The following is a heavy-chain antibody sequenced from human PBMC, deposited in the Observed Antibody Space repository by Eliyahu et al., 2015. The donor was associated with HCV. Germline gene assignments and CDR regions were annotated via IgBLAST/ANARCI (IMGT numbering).Heavy chain of an antibody. CDR3: ARVQCDYGRVINSKFDY. D-gene: IGHD4-17*01. V-gene: IGHV4-31*03. CDR2: IYYSGST. Sequence: QVQLQESGPGLVKPSQTLSLTCXVSGGSIXSXXYYWSWIRQHPGKGLEWIGYIYYSGSTYYNPSLKSRVTISVDTSKNQFSLKLSSVTAADTAVYYCARVQCDYGRVINSKFDYWGQGTLVTVSS. CDR1: GGSIXSXXYY. J-gene: IGHJ4*02.